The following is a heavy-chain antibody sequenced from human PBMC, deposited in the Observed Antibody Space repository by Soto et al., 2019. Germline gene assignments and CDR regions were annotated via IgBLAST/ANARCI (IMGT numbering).Heavy chain of an antibody. V-gene: IGHV3-23*01. CDR3: VKSRYSDSSGDVYDF. J-gene: IGHJ4*02. CDR2: IGGRATSA. Sequence: EVQLLESGGGLVQPGGSLRLSCAASGFTFSNYAMSWVRQAPGKGLEWVSGIGGRATSAYYADSVKGRFAISRDNSYNTLLLQLNSLRAEDTAVYYCVKSRYSDSSGDVYDFWGQGTLVSVSS. D-gene: IGHD3-22*01. CDR1: GFTFSNYA.